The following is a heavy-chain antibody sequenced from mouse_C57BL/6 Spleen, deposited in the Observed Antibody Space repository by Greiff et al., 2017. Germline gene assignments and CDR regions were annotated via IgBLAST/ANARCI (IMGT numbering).Heavy chain of an antibody. CDR2: IDPEDGET. J-gene: IGHJ4*01. CDR3: ASYYSNFYYYAMDY. D-gene: IGHD2-5*01. V-gene: IGHV14-2*01. CDR1: GFNIKDYY. Sequence: EVKLVESGAELVKPGASVKLSCPASGFNIKDYYMHWVKQRTEQGLEWIGRIDPEDGETHSAPKFQGKATITADTSSNTAYLQLSSLTSEDTAVDYCASYYSNFYYYAMDYWGQGTSVTVSS.